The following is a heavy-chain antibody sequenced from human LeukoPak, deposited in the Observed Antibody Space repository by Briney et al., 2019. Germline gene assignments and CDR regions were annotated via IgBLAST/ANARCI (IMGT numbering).Heavy chain of an antibody. Sequence: GGSLRLSCAASGFTFSSYGMHRVRQAPGKGLEWVSAISGSGGTTYYADSVKGRFTISRDDSKNTLYLQMNSPRAEDTAVYYCAIEQWELKYWGQGTLVTVSS. V-gene: IGHV3-23*01. CDR3: AIEQWELKY. CDR2: ISGSGGTT. J-gene: IGHJ4*02. CDR1: GFTFSSYG. D-gene: IGHD1-26*01.